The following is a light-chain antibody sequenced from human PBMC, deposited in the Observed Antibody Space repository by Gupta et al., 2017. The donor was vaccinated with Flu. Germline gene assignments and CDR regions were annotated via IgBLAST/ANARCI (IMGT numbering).Light chain of an antibody. V-gene: IGLV3-21*02. Sequence: SYVLTQPPSVSAAPGQTARITCGGNNIGRETVHWYQQKPGQAPVLVVCDDRARPPGIPERFSGSNSGNTATLTISRVEAGDEADYYCQVWDTNNDHWVFGGGTMLTVL. CDR3: QVWDTNNDHWV. J-gene: IGLJ3*02. CDR1: NIGRET. CDR2: DDR.